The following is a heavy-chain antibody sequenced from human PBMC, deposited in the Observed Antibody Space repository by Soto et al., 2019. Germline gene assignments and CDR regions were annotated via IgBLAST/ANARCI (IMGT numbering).Heavy chain of an antibody. CDR3: TTDSHFTMKRVRFDY. CDR1: RFTFTTAW. J-gene: IGHJ4*01. CDR2: IKSKVAGGTR. V-gene: IGHV3-15*07. D-gene: IGHD3-22*01. Sequence: GALRLCCAASRFTFTTAWINWVRQAPGKGLEWIGRIKSKVAGGTRDFAATVKGRCDISRDDPRNMVYFQMNSLKVEDTAVYYCTTDSHFTMKRVRFDYWG.